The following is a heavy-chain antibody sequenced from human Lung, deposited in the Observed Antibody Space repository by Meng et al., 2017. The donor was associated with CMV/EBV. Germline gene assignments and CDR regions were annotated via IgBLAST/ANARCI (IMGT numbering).Heavy chain of an antibody. CDR2: IIPTFNTI. D-gene: IGHD2-15*01. CDR3: VRDRIGWFAP. V-gene: IGHV1-69*05. J-gene: IGHJ5*02. CDR1: GDTFSKLA. Sequence: SCKASGDTFSKLAISWVRQTPGQGLEWMGGIIPTFNTIKYAQKFQGRLTIPTDRSPRTAYLYLPSLRSADTAVYYCVRDRIGWFAPWR.